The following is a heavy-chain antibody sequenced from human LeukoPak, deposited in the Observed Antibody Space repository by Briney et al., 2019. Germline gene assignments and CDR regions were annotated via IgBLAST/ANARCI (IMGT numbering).Heavy chain of an antibody. CDR2: IYYSGST. D-gene: IGHD5-18*01. J-gene: IGHJ4*02. CDR1: GGSISSSSYY. V-gene: IGHV4-39*01. CDR3: AIQLWFPPDY. Sequence: SETLSLTCTVSGGSISSSSYYWGWIRQPPGKGLEWIGSIYYSGSTYYNPSLKGRVTISVDTSKNQFSLKLSSVTAADTAVYYCAIQLWFPPDYWGQGTLVTVSS.